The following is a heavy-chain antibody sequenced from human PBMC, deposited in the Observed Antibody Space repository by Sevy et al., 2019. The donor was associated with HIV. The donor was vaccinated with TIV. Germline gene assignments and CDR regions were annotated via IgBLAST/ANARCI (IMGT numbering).Heavy chain of an antibody. CDR1: GGTFSSYA. CDR3: ARSPPRILWFREFFDY. J-gene: IGHJ4*02. D-gene: IGHD3-10*01. V-gene: IGHV1-69*01. Sequence: ASVKVSCKASGGTFSSYAISWVRQAPGQGLEWMGGIIPIFGTANYAQKFQGRVTITADESTSTAYMELSSLRSEDTAVYYCARSPPRILWFREFFDYWGQGTLVTVSS. CDR2: IIPIFGTA.